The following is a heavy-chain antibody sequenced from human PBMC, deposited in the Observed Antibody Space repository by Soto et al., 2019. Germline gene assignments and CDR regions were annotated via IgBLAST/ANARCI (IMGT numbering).Heavy chain of an antibody. CDR1: GGTFSSYA. CDR2: IIPIFGTA. V-gene: IGHV1-69*13. D-gene: IGHD3-9*01. CDR3: ARDRSGILTGYRFGDNWFDP. Sequence: GASVKVSCKASGGTFSSYAISWVRQAPGQGLEWMGGIIPIFGTANYAQKFQGRVTITADESMSTAYMELSSLRSEDTAVYYCARDRSGILTGYRFGDNWFDPWGQGTLVTSPQ. J-gene: IGHJ5*02.